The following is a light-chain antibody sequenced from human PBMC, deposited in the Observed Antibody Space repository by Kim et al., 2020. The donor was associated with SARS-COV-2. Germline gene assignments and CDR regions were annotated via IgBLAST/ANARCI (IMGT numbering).Light chain of an antibody. CDR1: QGVSSRY. Sequence: SPGGRSTTSRRAGQGVSSRYLAWYQQKPGQAPRLLIYGASSRATGIPDRFSGSGSGTDFTLTNSRLEPEDFAVYYCQQYGSSPLYTFGQGTKLEI. CDR3: QQYGSSPLYT. V-gene: IGKV3-20*01. CDR2: GAS. J-gene: IGKJ2*01.